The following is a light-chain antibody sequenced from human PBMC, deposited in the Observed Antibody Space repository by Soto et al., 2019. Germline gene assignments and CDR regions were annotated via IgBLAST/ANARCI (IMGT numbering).Light chain of an antibody. Sequence: EIVLTQSPGTLSLSPGERATLSCRASQSVSSSYLAWYQQKPGQAPRLLIYGASSRATGIPDRFSGSGSGTDFTLTISRLEPEAVAVYYCQQYGSSWTFFAGTKVAI. CDR3: QQYGSSWT. CDR1: QSVSSSY. CDR2: GAS. V-gene: IGKV3-20*01. J-gene: IGKJ1*01.